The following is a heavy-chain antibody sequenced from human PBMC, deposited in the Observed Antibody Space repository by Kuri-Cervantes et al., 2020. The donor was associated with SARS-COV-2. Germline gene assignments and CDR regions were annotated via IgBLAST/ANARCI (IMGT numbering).Heavy chain of an antibody. CDR1: GFTFSSHA. Sequence: GGSLRLSCSASGFTFSSHALHWVRQTPGKGLEWVSGISGSGINFGNADSVKGRFTISSDNSKNTLYLQMNSLRAEDTAVYYCAREISQSIAAAGTPLDYWGQGTLVTVSS. D-gene: IGHD6-13*01. V-gene: IGHV3-23*01. CDR3: AREISQSIAAAGTPLDY. J-gene: IGHJ4*02. CDR2: ISGSGINF.